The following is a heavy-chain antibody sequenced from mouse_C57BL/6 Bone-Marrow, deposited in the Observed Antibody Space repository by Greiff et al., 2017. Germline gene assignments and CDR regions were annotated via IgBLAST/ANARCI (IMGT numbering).Heavy chain of an antibody. D-gene: IGHD2-5*01. CDR2: IYPGDGDT. CDR3: ARSGYSNRWFAY. V-gene: IGHV1-82*01. Sequence: VQLQQSGPELVKPGASVKISCKASGYAFSSSWMNWVKQRPGKGLEWIGRIYPGDGDTNYNGKFKGKATLTADKSSSTAYMQLSSLTSEDSAVYFCARSGYSNRWFAYWGQGTLVTVSA. J-gene: IGHJ3*01. CDR1: GYAFSSSW.